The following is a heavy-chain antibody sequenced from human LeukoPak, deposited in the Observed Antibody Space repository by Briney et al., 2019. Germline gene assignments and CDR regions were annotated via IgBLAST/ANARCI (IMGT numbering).Heavy chain of an antibody. Sequence: PGGSLRLSCAASGFTFSSYAMSWVRQAPEKGLEWVSAISGSGGSKYYADSVKGRFTISRDNSKNTLYLQMNSLRAEDTAVYYCAKDLAWTYYYDSRGSDYWGQGTLVTVSS. D-gene: IGHD3-22*01. CDR3: AKDLAWTYYYDSRGSDY. J-gene: IGHJ4*02. V-gene: IGHV3-23*01. CDR1: GFTFSSYA. CDR2: ISGSGGSK.